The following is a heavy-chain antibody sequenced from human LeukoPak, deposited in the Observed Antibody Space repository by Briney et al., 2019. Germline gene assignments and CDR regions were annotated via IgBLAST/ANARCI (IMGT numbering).Heavy chain of an antibody. CDR2: IWYDGSNK. J-gene: IGHJ4*02. CDR3: ARFDYGDYFDY. V-gene: IGHV3-33*01. Sequence: GRSLRLSCAASGFTFSSYGMHWVRQAPGKGLEWVAVIWYDGSNKYYADSVKGRFTISRDNSKNTLYLQMNSLRAEDTAVYYCARFDYGDYFDYWGQGTGTLVTVSS. D-gene: IGHD4-17*01. CDR1: GFTFSSYG.